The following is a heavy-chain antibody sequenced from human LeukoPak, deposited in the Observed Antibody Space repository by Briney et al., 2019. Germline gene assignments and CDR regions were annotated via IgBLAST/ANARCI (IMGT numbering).Heavy chain of an antibody. CDR2: ISSSSSNI. D-gene: IGHD3-3*01. CDR3: ARGADFWSGYSRGYYMDV. Sequence: GGSLRLSCAVSGLTFNNYAMSWVRQAPGKGLEWVSTISSSSSNIYYADSVKGRFTISRDNAKKSLYLQMNSLRVEDTAVYYCARGADFWSGYSRGYYMDVWGKGTTVTVSS. J-gene: IGHJ6*03. CDR1: GLTFNNYA. V-gene: IGHV3-21*01.